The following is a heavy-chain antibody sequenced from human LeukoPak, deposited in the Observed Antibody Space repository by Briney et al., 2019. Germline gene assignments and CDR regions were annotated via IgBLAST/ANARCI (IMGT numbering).Heavy chain of an antibody. CDR3: ARGQLYDSSSFDAFDI. CDR1: GYTFTSNG. CDR2: ISAYNGNT. J-gene: IGHJ3*02. D-gene: IGHD3-22*01. V-gene: IGHV1-18*01. Sequence: ASVKVSCKASGYTFTSNGISWVRQAPGQGLEWMGWISAYNGNTNYAQKLQGRVTMTTDTSTSTAYMELRSLRSDDTAVYYCARGQLYDSSSFDAFDIWGQGTMVTVSS.